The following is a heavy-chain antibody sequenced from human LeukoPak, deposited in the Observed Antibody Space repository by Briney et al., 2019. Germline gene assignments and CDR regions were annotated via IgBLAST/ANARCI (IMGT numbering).Heavy chain of an antibody. CDR2: INPNSGGT. V-gene: IGHV1-2*02. CDR1: GYTFTGYY. J-gene: IGHJ4*02. D-gene: IGHD4-23*01. CDR3: ARATVVTPWYFDY. Sequence: ASVKVSCKASGYTFTGYYMHWVRQAPGQGLEWMGWINPNSGGTNYAQKFQGRVTMTRDTSISTAYMELSRLRSDDTAVYYCARATVVTPWYFDYWGQGILVTVSS.